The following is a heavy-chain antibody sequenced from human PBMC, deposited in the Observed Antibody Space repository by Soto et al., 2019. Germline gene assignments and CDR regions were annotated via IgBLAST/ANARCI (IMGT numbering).Heavy chain of an antibody. V-gene: IGHV3-21*01. CDR1: GFTFSSYS. CDR3: ARDRAAAAGRGYNY. D-gene: IGHD6-13*01. J-gene: IGHJ4*02. Sequence: GGSLRLSCAASGFTFSSYSMNWVRQAPGKGLEWVSSISSSSSYIYYADSVKGRFTISRDNAKNSLYLQMNSLRAEDTAVYYCARDRAAAAGRGYNYWGQGTLVTVSS. CDR2: ISSSSSYI.